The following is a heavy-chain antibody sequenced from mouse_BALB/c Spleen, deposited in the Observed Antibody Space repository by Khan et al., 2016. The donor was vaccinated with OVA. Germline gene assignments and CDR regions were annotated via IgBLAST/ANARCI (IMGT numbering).Heavy chain of an antibody. CDR2: IYPGGGNN. CDR1: GYAFSSYW. CDR3: AREGYYGSRRAWFAY. J-gene: IGHJ3*01. D-gene: IGHD1-1*01. Sequence: QVQLQQSGAELVRPGSSVKISCKASGYAFSSYWRNWVKQKPGQGLEWIGQIYPGGGNNYYSGNFKGKATLTADKSSNTDYMQLSTLTSEDSAVYFCAREGYYGSRRAWFAYWGQGALVTVSA. V-gene: IGHV1-80*01.